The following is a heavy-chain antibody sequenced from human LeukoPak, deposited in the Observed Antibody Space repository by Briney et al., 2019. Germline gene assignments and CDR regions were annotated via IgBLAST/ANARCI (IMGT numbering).Heavy chain of an antibody. CDR2: ISCGGSNK. Sequence: PGGSLRLSCAASGFTFSNYGMHWVRQAPGKGLEWVACISCGGSNKNHADSVKGRFSISRDNSKNTLYLQMNSLRAEDTAVYYCAKPTPLLSAAMAGSEYWGQGTLVTVSS. V-gene: IGHV3-30*18. CDR1: GFTFSNYG. D-gene: IGHD2-2*01. CDR3: AKPTPLLSAAMAGSEY. J-gene: IGHJ4*02.